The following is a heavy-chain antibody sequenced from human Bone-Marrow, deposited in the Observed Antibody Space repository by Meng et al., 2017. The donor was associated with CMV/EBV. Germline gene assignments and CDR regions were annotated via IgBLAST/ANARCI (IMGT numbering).Heavy chain of an antibody. CDR2: CNWNAGNT. Sequence: GGSLRLSCTASGFTFDDYGMSWVRQALGKGLEWVSGCNWNAGNTGYAASVKGRFSIFRDNAKNSLYLQMKRLKVEDTAVYYCAREPWFSTSSGGDYWGQGTLVTVSS. CDR3: AREPWFSTSSGGDY. J-gene: IGHJ4*02. D-gene: IGHD6-6*01. V-gene: IGHV3-20*04. CDR1: GFTFDDYG.